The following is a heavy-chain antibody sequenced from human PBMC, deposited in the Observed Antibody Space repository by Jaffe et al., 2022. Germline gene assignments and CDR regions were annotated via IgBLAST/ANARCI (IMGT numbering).Heavy chain of an antibody. CDR1: GFTFSSYW. CDR3: ARGPKAVAVSFQH. D-gene: IGHD6-19*01. V-gene: IGHV3-7*01. CDR2: IKQDGSEK. Sequence: EVQLVESGGGLVQPGGSLRLSCAASGFTFSSYWMSWVRQAPGKGLEWVANIKQDGSEKYYVDSVKGRFTISRDNAKNSLYLQMNSLRAEDTAVYYCARGPKAVAVSFQHWGQGTLVTVSS. J-gene: IGHJ1*01.